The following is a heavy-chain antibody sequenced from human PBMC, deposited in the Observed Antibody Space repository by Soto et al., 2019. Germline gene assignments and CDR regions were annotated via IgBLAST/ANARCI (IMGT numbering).Heavy chain of an antibody. CDR2: ISSSGISSISSTI. Sequence: GGSLRLSCAASGFTFSHYSMNWVRQAPGKGLEWVSYISSSGISSISSTIYYADSVKGRFTISRDNAKNSLYLQMNSLGADDTAVYYCARGANWFDPWGQGTLVTVSS. CDR1: GFTFSHYS. CDR3: ARGANWFDP. J-gene: IGHJ5*02. V-gene: IGHV3-48*01.